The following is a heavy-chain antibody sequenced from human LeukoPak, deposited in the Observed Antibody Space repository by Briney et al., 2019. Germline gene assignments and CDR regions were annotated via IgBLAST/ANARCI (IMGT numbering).Heavy chain of an antibody. J-gene: IGHJ5*02. CDR1: GGSISSSSYY. D-gene: IGHD6-19*01. CDR2: IYYSGST. CDR3: ARTVLNSSGWSREGWFDP. Sequence: PSGTLSLTCTVSGGSISSSSYYWGWIRQPPGKGLEWIGSIYYSGSTYYNPSLKSRVTISVDTSKNQFSLKLSSVTAADTAVYYCARTVLNSSGWSREGWFDPWGQGTLVTVSS. V-gene: IGHV4-39*07.